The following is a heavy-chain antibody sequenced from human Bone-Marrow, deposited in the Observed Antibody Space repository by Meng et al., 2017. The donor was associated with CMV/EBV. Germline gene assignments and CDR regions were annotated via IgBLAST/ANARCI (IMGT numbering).Heavy chain of an antibody. CDR3: ARGGSGWYGGVFDY. J-gene: IGHJ4*02. CDR2: IYSGGST. Sequence: GGSLRLSCAASGFSVSSNYMSWVSQAPGKGLEWVSVIYSGGSTYYTDSVKGRFTLSRDNSKNTLYLQMNSLRAEDTAVYYCARGGSGWYGGVFDYWGQGTLVTVSS. CDR1: GFSVSSNY. D-gene: IGHD6-19*01. V-gene: IGHV3-53*01.